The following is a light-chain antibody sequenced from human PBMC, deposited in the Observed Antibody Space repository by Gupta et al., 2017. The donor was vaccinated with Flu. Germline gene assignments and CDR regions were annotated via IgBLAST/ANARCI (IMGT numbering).Light chain of an antibody. CDR1: NIGSKS. CDR2: DDS. J-gene: IGLJ2*01. V-gene: IGLV3-21*03. Sequence: SYVLPQPPPVSGAPGRTARFTVGGTNIGSKSGHGSQQTQGQPPVLVVYDDSDRPSGIPGRFSGSNSGNTATLTSSRVEAGDEADYYCQVWDSSSDHVVFGGGTKLTVL. CDR3: QVWDSSSDHVV.